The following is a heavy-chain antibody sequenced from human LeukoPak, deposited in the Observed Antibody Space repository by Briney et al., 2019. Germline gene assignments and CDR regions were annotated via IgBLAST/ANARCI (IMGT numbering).Heavy chain of an antibody. Sequence: AGSLRLSCAASGFPFSTYGMHWVRQAPGKGLEWVAFIRNDGSNKYYADSVKGRFTISRDNSKNTLYLQMNSLRPDDTAVYYCAKITGGGYYYYYMDVWGKGTTVTVSS. CDR3: AKITGGGYYYYYMDV. V-gene: IGHV3-30*02. J-gene: IGHJ6*03. D-gene: IGHD2-8*02. CDR2: IRNDGSNK. CDR1: GFPFSTYG.